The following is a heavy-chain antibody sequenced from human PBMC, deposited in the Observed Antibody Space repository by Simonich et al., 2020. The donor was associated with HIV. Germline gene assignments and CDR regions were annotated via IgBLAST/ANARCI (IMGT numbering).Heavy chain of an antibody. V-gene: IGHV4-34*01. CDR3: ARHLGLAGSNWFDA. CDR2: INHSGNT. CDR1: GVSFSDYY. Sequence: QVQLQQWGAGLLKPSETLSLTCAVYGVSFSDYYWSWIRQSPGQGLEWIGEINHSGNTNYNPSLKSRVTMSVETSKNQFSLKLNSVTAADTAVYYCARHLGLAGSNWFDAWGQGTLVTVFS. J-gene: IGHJ5*02. D-gene: IGHD6-19*01.